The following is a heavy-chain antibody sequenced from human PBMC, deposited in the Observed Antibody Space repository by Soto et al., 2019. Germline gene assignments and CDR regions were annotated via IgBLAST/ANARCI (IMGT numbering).Heavy chain of an antibody. CDR2: INGRGNYI. V-gene: IGHV3-21*01. CDR3: AKWHTYNYDSLAFSGFDW. CDR1: GFTFSTYN. J-gene: IGHJ4*02. Sequence: EVLLVESGGGLVKPGGSLRLSCAASGFTFSTYNMNWVRQAPGKGLEWVSSINGRGNYIYYTDAVKGRFTISRDNAKTSLYLQMNSLRAEDTAVYYCAKWHTYNYDSLAFSGFDWWGRGTLVTVSS. D-gene: IGHD3-22*01.